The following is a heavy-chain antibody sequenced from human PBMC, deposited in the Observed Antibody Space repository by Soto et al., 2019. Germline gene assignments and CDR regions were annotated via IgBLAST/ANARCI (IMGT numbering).Heavy chain of an antibody. V-gene: IGHV3-23*01. CDR3: AKDEDTICGVVIKFAY. Sequence: EVQLLESGGGLVQPGGSLRLSCAASGFTFSSYAMSWVRQAPGKGLEWVSAISGSGGSTYYADSVKGRFTISRDNSKNTLYLQMNSLRAEDTAVYYCAKDEDTICGVVIKFAYWGQGTLVTVSS. D-gene: IGHD3-3*01. CDR2: ISGSGGST. CDR1: GFTFSSYA. J-gene: IGHJ4*02.